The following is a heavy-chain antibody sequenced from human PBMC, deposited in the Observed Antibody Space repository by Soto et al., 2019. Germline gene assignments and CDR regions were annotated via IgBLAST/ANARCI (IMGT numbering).Heavy chain of an antibody. CDR2: IIPIFGTP. CDR3: ARGYTDYDDNSYSFDS. J-gene: IGHJ4*02. V-gene: IGHV1-69*01. Sequence: QVQLVQSGAEVKKPGSSVKVSCKASGGTFSTSLISWVRQAPGQGLEWMGGIIPIFGTPNYAQKFQGRVTITADESTSTVYMELNSLRSEDTAMYYCARGYTDYDDNSYSFDSWGQGTQVTGSS. CDR1: GGTFSTSL. D-gene: IGHD3-22*01.